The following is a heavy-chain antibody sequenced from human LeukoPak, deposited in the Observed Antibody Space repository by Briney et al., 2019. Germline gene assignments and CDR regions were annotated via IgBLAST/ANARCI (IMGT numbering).Heavy chain of an antibody. CDR1: GFTFSSYS. V-gene: IGHV3-21*01. CDR2: ISSSSSYI. Sequence: GGSLRLSCAASGFTFSSYSMNWVRQAPGKGLEWVSSISSSSSYIYYADSVKGRFTISRDSAKNSLYLQMNSLRAEDTAVYYCAKEGLAANFDYWGQGTLVTVSS. J-gene: IGHJ4*02. D-gene: IGHD6-13*01. CDR3: AKEGLAANFDY.